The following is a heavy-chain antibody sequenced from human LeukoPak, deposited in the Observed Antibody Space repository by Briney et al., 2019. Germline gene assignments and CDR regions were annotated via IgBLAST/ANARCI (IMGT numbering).Heavy chain of an antibody. CDR2: ISGSGGST. V-gene: IGHV3-23*01. Sequence: SGGSLRLSCAASGFTFSSYAMSWVRQAPGKGLEWVSAISGSGGSTYYADSVKGRFTISRDNSKNTLYLQMNSLRAEDTAVYYCAKQWLVLSWFDPWGQGTLVTVSS. D-gene: IGHD6-19*01. CDR1: GFTFSSYA. J-gene: IGHJ5*02. CDR3: AKQWLVLSWFDP.